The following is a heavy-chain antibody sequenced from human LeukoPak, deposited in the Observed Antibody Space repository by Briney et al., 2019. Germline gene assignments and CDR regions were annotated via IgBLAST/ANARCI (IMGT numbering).Heavy chain of an antibody. J-gene: IGHJ4*02. V-gene: IGHV1-46*01. Sequence: ASVKVSCKASGYTFTAYYMHWVRQAPGQGLEWMGIINPSDGTTYYIQKFQGRVTITRDTSTSTVYMELSSLRSGDTAIYYCARVFCGGGTCYSRGPIDSWGQGTLVTVSS. CDR2: INPSDGTT. CDR3: ARVFCGGGTCYSRGPIDS. CDR1: GYTFTAYY. D-gene: IGHD2-15*01.